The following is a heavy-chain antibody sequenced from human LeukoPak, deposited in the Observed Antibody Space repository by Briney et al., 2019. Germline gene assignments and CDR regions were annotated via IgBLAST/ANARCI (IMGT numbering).Heavy chain of an antibody. CDR3: ARGNDFWSGFPPYYYGMDV. D-gene: IGHD3-3*01. Sequence: SETLSLTCTVSGGSISSYYWSWIRQPPGEGLEWIGYIHYSGSTNYNPSLKSRVTISVDTSKNQFSLKLSSVTAADTAVYYCARGNDFWSGFPPYYYGMDVWGQGTTVTVSS. V-gene: IGHV4-59*01. CDR2: IHYSGST. CDR1: GGSISSYY. J-gene: IGHJ6*02.